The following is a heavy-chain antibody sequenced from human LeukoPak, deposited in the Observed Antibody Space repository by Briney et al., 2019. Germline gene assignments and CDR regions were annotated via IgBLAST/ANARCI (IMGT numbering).Heavy chain of an antibody. CDR2: INHSGST. Sequence: PSETLPLTCAVYGGSFSGYYWSWIRQPPGKGLEWIEEINHSGSTNYNPSLKSRVTISVDTSKNQFSLKLSSVTAADTAVYYCAREGYTSGSGWYEIYYYYGMDVWGQGTTVTVSS. D-gene: IGHD6-19*01. CDR3: AREGYTSGSGWYEIYYYYGMDV. J-gene: IGHJ6*02. V-gene: IGHV4-34*01. CDR1: GGSFSGYY.